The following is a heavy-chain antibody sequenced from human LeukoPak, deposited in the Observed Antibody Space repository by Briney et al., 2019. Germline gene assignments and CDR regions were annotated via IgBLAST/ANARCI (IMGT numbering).Heavy chain of an antibody. D-gene: IGHD3-10*01. V-gene: IGHV4-4*02. J-gene: IGHJ6*02. CDR3: ARGVSITMVPFMDV. Sequence: SETLSLTCAVSGGSISSSNWWIWVRQPPGKGLEWIGEIYRSGSANYNPSLKSRVTISVDKSKNHFSLKLSSVTAADTAVYYCARGVSITMVPFMDVWGQGTTVTVS. CDR1: GGSISSSNW. CDR2: IYRSGSA.